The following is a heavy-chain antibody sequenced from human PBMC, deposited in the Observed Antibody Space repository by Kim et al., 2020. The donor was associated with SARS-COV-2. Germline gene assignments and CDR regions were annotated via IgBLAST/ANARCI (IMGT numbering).Heavy chain of an antibody. D-gene: IGHD6-13*01. Sequence: SVKGRFTISRDNSKNTLYLQMNSRRAEDTAVYYCARDRGGYSSSWYHFDYWGQGTLVTVSS. V-gene: IGHV3-30*07. CDR3: ARDRGGYSSSWYHFDY. J-gene: IGHJ4*02.